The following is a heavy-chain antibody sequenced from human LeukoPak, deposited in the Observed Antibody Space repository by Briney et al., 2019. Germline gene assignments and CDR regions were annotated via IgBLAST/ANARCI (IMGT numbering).Heavy chain of an antibody. CDR2: ITGIVNST. CDR1: GFTFSNYG. V-gene: IGHV3-23*01. CDR3: AKGRGYCSGGSRYSDY. Sequence: PGGSLRLSCAASGFTFSNYGMSWVRQAPGKGLEWVSTITGIVNSTFYADSVKGRFTISRDHSKNTLYLQMNSLRAEDTAVYYCAKGRGYCSGGSRYSDYWGQGTLVTVSS. D-gene: IGHD2-15*01. J-gene: IGHJ4*02.